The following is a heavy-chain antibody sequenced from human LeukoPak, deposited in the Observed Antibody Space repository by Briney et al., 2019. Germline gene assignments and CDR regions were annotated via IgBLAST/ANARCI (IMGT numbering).Heavy chain of an antibody. CDR2: IYYSGST. D-gene: IGHD2-15*01. J-gene: IGHJ4*02. V-gene: IGHV4-39*01. CDR3: ASCSAKTSLTNFDY. CDR1: DDSISSYY. Sequence: SETLSLTCTVSDDSISSYYWGWIRQPPGKGLEWIGSIYYSGSTYYNPSLKSRVTISVDTSKNQFSLKLSSVTAADTAVYYCASCSAKTSLTNFDYWGQGTLVTVSS.